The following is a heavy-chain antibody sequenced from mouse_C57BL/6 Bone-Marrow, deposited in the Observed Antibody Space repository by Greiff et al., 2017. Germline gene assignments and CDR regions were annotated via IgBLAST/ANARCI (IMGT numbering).Heavy chain of an antibody. V-gene: IGHV5-12*01. CDR3: ARHRYYGNYGYFDY. CDR2: ISNGGGST. D-gene: IGHD2-1*01. J-gene: IGHJ2*01. Sequence: EVKLVESGGGLVQPGGSLKLSCAASGFTFSDYYMYWVRQTPEKRLEWVAYISNGGGSTYYPDTVKGRFTISRDNAKNTLYLQMSRLKSEDTAMYYCARHRYYGNYGYFDYWGQGTTLTVSS. CDR1: GFTFSDYY.